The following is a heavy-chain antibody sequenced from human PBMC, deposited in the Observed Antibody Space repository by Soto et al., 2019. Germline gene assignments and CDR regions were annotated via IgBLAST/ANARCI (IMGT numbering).Heavy chain of an antibody. J-gene: IGHJ6*03. CDR1: GGSFSCYY. V-gene: IGHV4-34*01. CDR2: INHSGST. Sequence: SETLSLTCAVYGGSFSCYYWSWIRQPPGKGLEWIGEINHSGSTNYNPSLKSRVTISVDTSKNQFSLKLSSVTAADTAVYYCARGGDYDFWSGYYPLWYYYYYMDVWGKGTTVTVSS. CDR3: ARGGDYDFWSGYYPLWYYYYYMDV. D-gene: IGHD3-3*01.